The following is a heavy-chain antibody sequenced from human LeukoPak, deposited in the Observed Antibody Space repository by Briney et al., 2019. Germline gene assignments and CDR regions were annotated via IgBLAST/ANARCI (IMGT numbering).Heavy chain of an antibody. J-gene: IGHJ4*02. CDR2: ISGSGGST. D-gene: IGHD4-17*01. CDR1: GFTVSSNY. V-gene: IGHV3-23*01. Sequence: GGSLRLSCAASGFTVSSNYMSWVRQAPGKGLEWVSGISGSGGSTYYADSVKGRFTTSRDNSKNTLYLQMNSLRAEDTAVYYCAKGTTVTTPYYFDYWGQGTLVTVSS. CDR3: AKGTTVTTPYYFDY.